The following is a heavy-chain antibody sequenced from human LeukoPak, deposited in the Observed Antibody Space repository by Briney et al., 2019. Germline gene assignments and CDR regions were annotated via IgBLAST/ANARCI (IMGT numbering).Heavy chain of an antibody. CDR1: GFTFSDYT. J-gene: IGHJ4*02. D-gene: IGHD6-13*01. V-gene: IGHV3-23*01. Sequence: GGSLRLSCTVSGFTFSDYTMNWVRQAPGKGLEWVSAISARDGRTHYADSVKGRFTISRDNSKNTLFLQMNSLRAEDTAVFYCTTSPSFDSSSYALNYWGQGTPVTVSS. CDR2: ISARDGRT. CDR3: TTSPSFDSSSYALNY.